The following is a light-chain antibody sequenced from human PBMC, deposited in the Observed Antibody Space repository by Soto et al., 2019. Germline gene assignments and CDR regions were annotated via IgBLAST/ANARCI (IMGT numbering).Light chain of an antibody. V-gene: IGLV2-14*01. CDR1: SSDVGGYIY. J-gene: IGLJ2*01. CDR3: SSYTSNNTLL. Sequence: QSALTQPASVSGSPGQSITISCTGTSSDVGGYIYVSWYQQHPGKAPKLMIYEVTNRPSGVSNRFSGSKSGNTASLTISGLQAEDEADYYCSSYTSNNTLLFGGGTKLTVL. CDR2: EVT.